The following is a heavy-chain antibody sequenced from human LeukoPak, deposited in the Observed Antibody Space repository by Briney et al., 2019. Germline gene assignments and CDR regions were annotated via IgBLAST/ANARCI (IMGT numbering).Heavy chain of an antibody. V-gene: IGHV3-33*01. Sequence: GGSLRLSCAASGFSSYGMHWVRQAPGKGLEWVAVIWYDESNKYYADSVKGRFTISRDNSRNTLYLQMNSLRAEDTAVYYCARDQYGGNVFDAFEIWGQGTMVTISS. J-gene: IGHJ3*02. CDR2: IWYDESNK. CDR1: GFSSYG. CDR3: ARDQYGGNVFDAFEI. D-gene: IGHD4-23*01.